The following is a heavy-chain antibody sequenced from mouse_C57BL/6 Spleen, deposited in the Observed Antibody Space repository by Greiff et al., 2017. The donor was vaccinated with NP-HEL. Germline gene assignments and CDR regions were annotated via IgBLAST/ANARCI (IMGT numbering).Heavy chain of an antibody. V-gene: IGHV5-4*03. J-gene: IGHJ4*01. CDR1: GFTFSSYA. Sequence: EVMLVESGGGLVKPGGSLKLSCAASGFTFSSYAMSWVRQTPEKRLEWVATISDGGSYTYYPDNVKGRFTISRDNAKNNLYLQMSHLKSEDTAMYYCARVYYGNYYAMDYWGQGTSVTVSS. CDR2: ISDGGSYT. D-gene: IGHD2-1*01. CDR3: ARVYYGNYYAMDY.